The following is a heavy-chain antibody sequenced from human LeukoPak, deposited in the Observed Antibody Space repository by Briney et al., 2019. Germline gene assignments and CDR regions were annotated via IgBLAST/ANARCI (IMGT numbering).Heavy chain of an antibody. CDR1: GYTFTDYS. V-gene: IGHV1-2*02. CDR3: ARRFNSGWFGGKWWFAP. Sequence: ASVKVSCTASGYTFTDYSMHWVRQAPGQGLEWMGWINRNSGGTDYAQKFQGRVTMTRDTSISTAYMELSRLRSEDTAVDYCARRFNSGWFGGKWWFAPWGQGTLVTVS. CDR2: INRNSGGT. D-gene: IGHD3-10*01. J-gene: IGHJ5*02.